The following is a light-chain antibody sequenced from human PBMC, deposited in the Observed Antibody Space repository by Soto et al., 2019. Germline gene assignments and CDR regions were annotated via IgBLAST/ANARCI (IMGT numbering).Light chain of an antibody. CDR2: GAS. Sequence: EIVLTQSPGTLSLSPGERATLSCGASQSVTSNYLAWYQQKPDQAPRLLIFGASIRVKGIPDRFIGSGSGTAFTLTIASLEPEDFEVYYCPHYFRSLPRFAKGTKVEVK. CDR3: PHYFRSLPR. CDR1: QSVTSNY. J-gene: IGKJ1*01. V-gene: IGKV3-20*01.